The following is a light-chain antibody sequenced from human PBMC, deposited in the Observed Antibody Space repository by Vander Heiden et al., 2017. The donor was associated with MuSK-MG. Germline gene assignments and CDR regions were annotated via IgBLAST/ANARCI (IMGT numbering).Light chain of an antibody. CDR2: DVS. Sequence: SALTQPASVSGSPGQSLTISCTAPRTDFGGYNYVSWYHQHPGKAPNLVIYDVSNRPSGVSSRFSGSKSGNTASLTISGLQAEDDADYYCSSYTNSVALDVVFGGGTKLTVL. V-gene: IGLV2-14*03. CDR3: SSYTNSVALDVV. J-gene: IGLJ2*01. CDR1: RTDFGGYNY.